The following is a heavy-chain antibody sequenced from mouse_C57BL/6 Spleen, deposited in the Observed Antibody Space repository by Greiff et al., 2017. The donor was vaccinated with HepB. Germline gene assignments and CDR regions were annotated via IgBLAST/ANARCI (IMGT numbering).Heavy chain of an antibody. V-gene: IGHV1-26*01. CDR3: ARMGRDYYDMDY. J-gene: IGHJ4*01. CDR2: INPNNGGT. Sequence: EVQLQQSGPELVKPGASVKISCKASGYTFTDYYMNWVKQSHGKSLEWIGDINPNNGGTSYNQKFKGKATLTVDKSSSTAYMELRSLTSEDSAVYYCARMGRDYYDMDYWGQGTSVTVSS. CDR1: GYTFTDYY. D-gene: IGHD4-1*01.